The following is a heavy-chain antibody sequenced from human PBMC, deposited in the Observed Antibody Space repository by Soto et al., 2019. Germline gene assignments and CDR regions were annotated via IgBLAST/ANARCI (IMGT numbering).Heavy chain of an antibody. V-gene: IGHV4-59*08. CDR3: VRQGFGALHGLVDG. Sequence: QVQLQESGPGLVKPSETLSLTCTVSGDSVSSYKWSWIRQTPGKGLEWIGYIDNNGGTRYNPSLRSRVTMSVDTSTKQFSLRLNSVTAADTAVYYGVRQGFGALHGLVDGWGQGTTVTVSS. D-gene: IGHD3-10*01. CDR2: IDNNGGT. CDR1: GDSVSSYK. J-gene: IGHJ6*02.